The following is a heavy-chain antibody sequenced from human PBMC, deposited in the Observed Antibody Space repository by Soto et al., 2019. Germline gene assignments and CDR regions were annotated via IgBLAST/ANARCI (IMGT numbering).Heavy chain of an antibody. CDR1: GGSISSGGYY. CDR2: IYYSGST. D-gene: IGHD3-22*01. Sequence: SETLSLTCTVSGGSISSGGYYWSWIRQHPGKGLEWIGYIYYSGSTYYNPSLKSRVTISVDTSKNQFSLKLSSVTAADTAVYCCARGNAYYYDSSGYPGSDAFDIWGQGTMVTVSS. CDR3: ARGNAYYYDSSGYPGSDAFDI. V-gene: IGHV4-31*03. J-gene: IGHJ3*02.